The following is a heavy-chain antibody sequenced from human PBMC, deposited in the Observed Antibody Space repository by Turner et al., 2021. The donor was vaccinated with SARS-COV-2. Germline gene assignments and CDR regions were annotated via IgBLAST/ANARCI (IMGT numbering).Heavy chain of an antibody. D-gene: IGHD3-3*01. CDR3: AMGQDDLNMHV. V-gene: IGHV1-2*02. CDR1: GYSFTDHY. CDR2: IDPSNGDS. Sequence: QVRVVQSETEMKKPGASVKVSCKASGYSFTDHYIHWVRQAPGQGLEWMGWIDPSNGDSRSIEKFQGRVTMTRDTSLNTAYLEMTNLRSNDTAVYSCAMGQDDLNMHVWGQGTTVIVSS. J-gene: IGHJ6*02.